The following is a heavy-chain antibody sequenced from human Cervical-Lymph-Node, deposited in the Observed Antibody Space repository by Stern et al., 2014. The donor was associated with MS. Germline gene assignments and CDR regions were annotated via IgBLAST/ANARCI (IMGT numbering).Heavy chain of an antibody. CDR1: GNILTELS. J-gene: IGHJ4*02. D-gene: IGHD4-17*01. Sequence: DQLVESGAEVKKPGASVKVSCKVSGNILTELSMQWVRQAPGKGLEWMGGFDREDGETIYAQNFKGRVTMTEDTSTDTAYMELGSLRSEDTAVYYCAIYGDDGDYWGQGTLVTVSS. CDR2: FDREDGET. CDR3: AIYGDDGDY. V-gene: IGHV1-24*01.